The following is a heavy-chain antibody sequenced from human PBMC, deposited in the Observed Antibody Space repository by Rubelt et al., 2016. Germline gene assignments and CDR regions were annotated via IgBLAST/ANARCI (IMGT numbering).Heavy chain of an antibody. CDR3: ARGGRRVKLDY. CDR2: INPNSGGT. CDR1: GYTFTGYY. V-gene: IGHV1-2*06. Sequence: QVQLVQSGAEVKKPGASVKVSCKASGYTFTGYYIHWVRQAPGQGLEWMGRINPNSGGTHYAQKFQGRVTMTRDTSISTAYMERGSLTSDDSAVYYCARGGRRVKLDYWGQGTLVTVSS. J-gene: IGHJ4*02. D-gene: IGHD4-23*01.